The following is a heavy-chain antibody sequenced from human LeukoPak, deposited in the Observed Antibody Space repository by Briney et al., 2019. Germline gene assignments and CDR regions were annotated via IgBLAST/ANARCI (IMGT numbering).Heavy chain of an antibody. V-gene: IGHV1-3*01. CDR2: INAGNGNT. J-gene: IGHJ4*02. Sequence: ASVKVSCKASGYTFTSYAMHWVRQAPGQRLEWMGWINAGNGNTKYSQKFQGRVTITRDTSASTAYMELSSLRSEDTAVYYCARDITMVRGVIWDDYWGQGTLVTVSS. CDR1: GYTFTSYA. D-gene: IGHD3-10*01. CDR3: ARDITMVRGVIWDDY.